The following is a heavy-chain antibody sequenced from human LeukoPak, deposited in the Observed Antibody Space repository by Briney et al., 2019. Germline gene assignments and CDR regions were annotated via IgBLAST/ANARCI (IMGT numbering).Heavy chain of an antibody. CDR3: AKDSRPSYFDY. CDR2: ISYDGSNK. CDR1: GFTFSSYG. Sequence: GGSLRLSCAASGFTFSSYGMHWVRQAPGKGLEWVAVISYDGSNKYYADSVKGRFAISRDNSKNTLYLQMNSLRAEDTAVYYCAKDSRPSYFDYWGQGTLVTVSS. J-gene: IGHJ4*02. V-gene: IGHV3-30*18.